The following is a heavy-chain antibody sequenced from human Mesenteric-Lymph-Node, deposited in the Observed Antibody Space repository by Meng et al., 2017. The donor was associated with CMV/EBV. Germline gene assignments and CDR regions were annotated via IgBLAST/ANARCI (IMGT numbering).Heavy chain of an antibody. Sequence: ASVKVSCKASGYTFSNYGIGWVRQAPGQGLEWMGWISGYNGNTNYAQSLQGRVTMTTDTSTSTVYMELRSLRSDDTAVYYCARWGVVVVPAAMGYFDYWGQGTLVTVSS. J-gene: IGHJ4*02. CDR3: ARWGVVVVPAAMGYFDY. CDR2: ISGYNGNT. CDR1: GYTFSNYG. V-gene: IGHV1-18*01. D-gene: IGHD2-2*01.